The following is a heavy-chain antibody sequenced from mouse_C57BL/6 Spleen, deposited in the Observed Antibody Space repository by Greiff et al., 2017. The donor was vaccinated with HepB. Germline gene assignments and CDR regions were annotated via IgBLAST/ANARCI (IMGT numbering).Heavy chain of an antibody. Sequence: QVTLKVCGPGILQPSQTLSLTCSFSGFSLSTSGMGVSWIRQPSGKGLEWLAHIYWDDDKCYNPSLKSRLTISKDTSRNQVFLKITSVDTADTATYYCARSFYYDYSFAYWGQGTLVTVSA. V-gene: IGHV8-12*01. CDR1: GFSLSTSGMG. CDR3: ARSFYYDYSFAY. D-gene: IGHD2-4*01. J-gene: IGHJ3*01. CDR2: IYWDDDK.